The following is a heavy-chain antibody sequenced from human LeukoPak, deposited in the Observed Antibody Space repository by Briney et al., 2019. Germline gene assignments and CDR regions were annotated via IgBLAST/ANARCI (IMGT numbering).Heavy chain of an antibody. V-gene: IGHV3-23*01. CDR2: ISGSGGST. CDR1: GFTFSSYA. CDR3: AAMTSVTTGDY. J-gene: IGHJ4*02. Sequence: GGSLRLSCAASGFTFSSYAMSWVRQAPGKGLEWVSAISGSGGSTYYADSVKGRFTISRDNSKNTLYLQMNSLRDEDTAVYYCAAMTSVTTGDYWGQGTLVTVSS. D-gene: IGHD4-11*01.